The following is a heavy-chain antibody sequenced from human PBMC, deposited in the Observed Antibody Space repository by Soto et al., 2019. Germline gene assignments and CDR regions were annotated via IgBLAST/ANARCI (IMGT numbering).Heavy chain of an antibody. J-gene: IGHJ4*02. Sequence: ASVKVSCKASGYTFTSYGISWVRQAPGQGLEWMGWISAYNGNTNYVQKLQGRVTMTTDTSTSTAYMELRSLRSDDTAVYYCARGEPIVVVPAANPLDYWGQGTLVTVSS. CDR2: ISAYNGNT. CDR3: ARGEPIVVVPAANPLDY. D-gene: IGHD2-2*01. CDR1: GYTFTSYG. V-gene: IGHV1-18*01.